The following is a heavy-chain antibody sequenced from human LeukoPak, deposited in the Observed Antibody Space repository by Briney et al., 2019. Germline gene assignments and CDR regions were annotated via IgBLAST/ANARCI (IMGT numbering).Heavy chain of an antibody. J-gene: IGHJ3*02. Sequence: SETLSLTCTVSGGSIGSSYYYWGWIRQPPGRGLEWIGSIYYTGSTYYNPSLRSRVTISVDTSKNQFSLKETSVTAADTAVYYCARHVRATSSLDAFDIWGQGTMVTVSS. CDR1: GGSIGSSYYY. V-gene: IGHV4-39*01. CDR3: ARHVRATSSLDAFDI. CDR2: IYYTGST. D-gene: IGHD2-2*01.